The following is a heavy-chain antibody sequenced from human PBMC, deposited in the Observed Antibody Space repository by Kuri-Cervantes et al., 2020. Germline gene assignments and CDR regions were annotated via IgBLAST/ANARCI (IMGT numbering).Heavy chain of an antibody. CDR1: RFNFSSYG. CDR3: AKDQGSYADV. Sequence: GESLKISCAASRFNFSSYGMHWVRQAPGKGLEWVAVIWYDGSNKYYADSVKGRFTISRDNSKNTLYLQMNSLRAEDTAVYYCAKDQGSYADVWGQGTTVTVSS. D-gene: IGHD3-16*01. V-gene: IGHV3-30*02. CDR2: IWYDGSNK. J-gene: IGHJ6*02.